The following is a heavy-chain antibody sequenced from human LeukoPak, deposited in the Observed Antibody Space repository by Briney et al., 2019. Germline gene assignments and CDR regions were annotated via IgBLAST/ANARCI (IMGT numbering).Heavy chain of an antibody. CDR3: ARGGYCSSTSCFKEPFDI. CDR2: ISSSSSYI. D-gene: IGHD2-2*01. J-gene: IGHJ3*02. V-gene: IGHV3-21*04. CDR1: GFTFSSYS. Sequence: GGSLRLSCAASGFTFSSYSMNWVRQAPGKGLEWVSSISSSSSYIYYADSVKGRFTISRDNSKNTLYLQMNSLRAEDAAIYYCARGGYCSSTSCFKEPFDIWGQGTMVTVSS.